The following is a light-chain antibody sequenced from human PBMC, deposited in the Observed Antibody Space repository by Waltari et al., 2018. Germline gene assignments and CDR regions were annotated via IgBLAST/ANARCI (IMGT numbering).Light chain of an antibody. J-gene: IGLJ3*02. CDR3: SSYTTSRTWV. V-gene: IGLV2-14*01. CDR1: SSYVRAYTY. CDR2: EVR. Sequence: QSALTQPASVSGSPGQSITISCTGTSSYVRAYTYVSWYQQKPGKAPRLIIYEVRDRPTVVPNRFSGSKSGYTAFLTISGLQAEDEADYYCSSYTTSRTWVFGGGTKLTVL.